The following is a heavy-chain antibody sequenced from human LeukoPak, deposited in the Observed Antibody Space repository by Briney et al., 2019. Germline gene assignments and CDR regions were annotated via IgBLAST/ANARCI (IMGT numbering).Heavy chain of an antibody. J-gene: IGHJ6*02. CDR2: IKSNSDGGTA. CDR3: TTVTALLLWGLDV. Sequence: NLGGSLRLSCAASGFTFSNAWMSWVRQAPGKGLEWVGRIKSNSDGGTAEYGAPVKGRFTISRDDSKNTLYLQMNSLKTEDTAMYHCTTVTALLLWGLDVWGQGTTVTVSS. CDR1: GFTFSNAW. V-gene: IGHV3-15*01. D-gene: IGHD2-15*01.